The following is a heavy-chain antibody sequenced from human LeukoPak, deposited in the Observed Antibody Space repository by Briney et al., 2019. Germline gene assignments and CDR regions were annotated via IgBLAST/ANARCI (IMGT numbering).Heavy chain of an antibody. Sequence: SETLSLTCTVSVDPISNYYWSWIRQPPGKGLEWIGYIYHSGSTNYNPSLKSRVTISVDTSKNQFSLKLSSVTAADTAVYYCARAGGYYDFWSGFGWFDPWGQGTLVTVSS. CDR3: ARAGGYYDFWSGFGWFDP. V-gene: IGHV4-59*08. J-gene: IGHJ5*02. D-gene: IGHD3-3*01. CDR1: VDPISNYY. CDR2: IYHSGST.